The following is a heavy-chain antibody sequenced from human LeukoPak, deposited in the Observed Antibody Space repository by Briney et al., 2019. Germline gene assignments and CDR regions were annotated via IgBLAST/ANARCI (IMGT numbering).Heavy chain of an antibody. CDR2: IIPIFGTA. V-gene: IGHV1-69*01. Sequence: GASVKVSCKASGGTFSSYAISWVRQAPGQGLEWMGGIIPIFGTANYAQKFQGRVTITADESTSTAYMELSSLRSEDTAVYYCARVAFCGGDCYSNYWGQGTLVTVSS. CDR1: GGTFSSYA. CDR3: ARVAFCGGDCYSNY. J-gene: IGHJ4*02. D-gene: IGHD2-21*02.